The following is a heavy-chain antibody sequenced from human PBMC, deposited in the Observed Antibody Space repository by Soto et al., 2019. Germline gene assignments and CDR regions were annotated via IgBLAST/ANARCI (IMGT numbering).Heavy chain of an antibody. CDR1: GFTVSSNY. V-gene: IGHV3-53*01. CDR3: ARAIAVAGIFDY. D-gene: IGHD6-19*01. CDR2: IYSGGST. Sequence: PGGSLRLSCAASGFTVSSNYMSWVRQALGKGLEWVSVIYSGGSTYYADSVKGRFTISRDISKNTLFLQMNSLRAEDTAVYYCARAIAVAGIFDYWGQGTLVTVSS. J-gene: IGHJ4*02.